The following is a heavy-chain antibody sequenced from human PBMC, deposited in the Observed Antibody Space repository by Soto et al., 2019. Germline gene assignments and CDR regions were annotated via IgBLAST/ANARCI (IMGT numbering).Heavy chain of an antibody. J-gene: IGHJ3*01. Sequence: QVQLVQSGAEVKKPGSSVKVSCKASGGTFSSYAISWVRQAPGQGLEWMGGIIPIFGTANYAQKFQGRVTITADESTSTAYMELSSLRSDDTAVYYCARSYSSGRNYAFDLWGQGTMVTVSS. CDR2: IIPIFGTA. V-gene: IGHV1-69*01. CDR1: GGTFSSYA. D-gene: IGHD6-19*01. CDR3: ARSYSSGRNYAFDL.